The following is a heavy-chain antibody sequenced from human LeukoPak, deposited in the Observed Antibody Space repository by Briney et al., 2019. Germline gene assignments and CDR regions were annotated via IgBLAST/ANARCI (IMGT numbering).Heavy chain of an antibody. CDR1: GLTFDDYA. J-gene: IGHJ4*02. CDR3: AKDMGIAVAGTNPFDY. CDR2: ISWNSGSI. Sequence: PGGSLRLSCAASGLTFDDYAMHWVRQAPGKGLEWVSGISWNSGSIGYADSVKGRFTISRDNAKNSLYLQMNSLRAEDTALYYCAKDMGIAVAGTNPFDYWGQGTLVTVSS. D-gene: IGHD6-19*01. V-gene: IGHV3-9*01.